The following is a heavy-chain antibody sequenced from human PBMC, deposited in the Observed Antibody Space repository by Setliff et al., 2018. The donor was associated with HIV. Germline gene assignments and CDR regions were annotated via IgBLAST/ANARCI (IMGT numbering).Heavy chain of an antibody. J-gene: IGHJ3*02. CDR3: ARHSPNVGVRGDAFDI. D-gene: IGHD2-8*01. CDR1: GGSISSHH. V-gene: IGHV4-59*08. CDR2: IHYSGAT. Sequence: SETLSLTCTVSGGSISSHHWIWIRQPPGKGLEWIGYIHYSGATNYNPSLKSRVTISLDTSRTQFSLRLSSVTAADTAVYYCARHSPNVGVRGDAFDIWGQGTVVTVSS.